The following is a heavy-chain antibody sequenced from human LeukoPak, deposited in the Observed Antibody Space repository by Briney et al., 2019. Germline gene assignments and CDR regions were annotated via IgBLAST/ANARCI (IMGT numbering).Heavy chain of an antibody. J-gene: IGHJ4*02. V-gene: IGHV1-18*01. CDR3: ARDTYGGSFDY. Sequence: ASVKVSCKASGYTFTSYGISWVRQAPGQGLEWMGWISANNGNTKYNTKYAQNLQGRVTMTTGISTGTAYMELSRLRSDDTAVYYCARDTYGGSFDYCGQGTLVTVSS. CDR1: GYTFTSYG. D-gene: IGHD4-23*01. CDR2: ISANNGNTKYNT.